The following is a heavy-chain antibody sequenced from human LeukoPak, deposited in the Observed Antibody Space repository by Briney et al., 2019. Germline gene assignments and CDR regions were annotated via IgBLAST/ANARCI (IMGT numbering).Heavy chain of an antibody. V-gene: IGHV1-2*02. Sequence: ASVKVSCKASGYTFTGYYMHWVRQAPGQGLEWMGWINPNSGGTNYAQKFQGRVTMTRDTSISTACMELSRLRSDDTAVYYCARDPKEKWIQLWPTKYYGMDVWGQGTTVTVSS. D-gene: IGHD5-18*01. J-gene: IGHJ6*02. CDR1: GYTFTGYY. CDR3: ARDPKEKWIQLWPTKYYGMDV. CDR2: INPNSGGT.